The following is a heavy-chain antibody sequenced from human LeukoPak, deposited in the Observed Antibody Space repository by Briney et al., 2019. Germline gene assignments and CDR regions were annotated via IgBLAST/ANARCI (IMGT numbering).Heavy chain of an antibody. Sequence: GGSLGLSCSASKVTFSSYAMSWVRQAPGKGLEWVSAITGSGGSTYYADSVKGRFTISRDNSKNTLYLQMNSLRAEDSAVYYCAKDSKAEEGFDYWGQGTLVTVSS. J-gene: IGHJ4*02. V-gene: IGHV3-23*01. CDR2: ITGSGGST. CDR3: AKDSKAEEGFDY. CDR1: KVTFSSYA. D-gene: IGHD6-19*01.